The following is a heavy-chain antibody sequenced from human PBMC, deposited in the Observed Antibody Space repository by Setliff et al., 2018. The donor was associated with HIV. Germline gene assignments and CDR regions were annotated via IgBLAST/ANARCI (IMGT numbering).Heavy chain of an antibody. CDR1: GGSINSHY. Sequence: SETLSLTCTVSGGSINSHYWSWIRQPPGKGLEWIGYSHYSGSPHYNPSLKSRVTISVDTSMNYLSLNLTSVTAADTAVYFCARDMMRWLVMVPGATRGYFDAWGQGALVTVSS. D-gene: IGHD3-16*01. V-gene: IGHV4-59*11. CDR3: ARDMMRWLVMVPGATRGYFDA. J-gene: IGHJ4*02. CDR2: SHYSGSP.